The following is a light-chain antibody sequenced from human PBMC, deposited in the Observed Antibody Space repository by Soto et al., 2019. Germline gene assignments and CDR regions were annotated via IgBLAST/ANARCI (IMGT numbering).Light chain of an antibody. CDR1: QSVNIN. V-gene: IGKV3-15*01. CDR2: AAS. Sequence: EIVMTQSPATLSLSPGERATLSCRASQSVNINLAWYQQRPGQAPRVLIYAASTRATGVPDRFSGSGSGTEFTLTISSLQPEDFAVHYCHQYNSWPYTFGQGNKVDI. CDR3: HQYNSWPYT. J-gene: IGKJ2*01.